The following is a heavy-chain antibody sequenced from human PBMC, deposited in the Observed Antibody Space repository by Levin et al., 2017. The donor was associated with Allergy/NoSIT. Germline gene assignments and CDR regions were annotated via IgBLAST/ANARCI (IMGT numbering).Heavy chain of an antibody. CDR3: AKDGYSSGWGLVDY. D-gene: IGHD6-19*01. Sequence: GESLKISCAASGFTFSSYGMHWVRQAPGKGLEWVAVISYDGSNKYYADSVKGRFTISRDNSKNTLYLQMNSLRAEDTAVYYCAKDGYSSGWGLVDYWGQGTLVTVSS. V-gene: IGHV3-30*18. J-gene: IGHJ4*02. CDR1: GFTFSSYG. CDR2: ISYDGSNK.